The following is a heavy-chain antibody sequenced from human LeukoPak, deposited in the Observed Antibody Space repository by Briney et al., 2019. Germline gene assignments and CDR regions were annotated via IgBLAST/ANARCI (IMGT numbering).Heavy chain of an antibody. CDR1: GYSFTGHY. D-gene: IGHD3-22*01. CDR2: INPKSGGT. J-gene: IGHJ4*02. Sequence: GASVKVSCKASGYSFTGHYMHWVRQAPGQGLEWMGWINPKSGGTNYAQKFQGRVTMTRDTSISTAYMDMSSLRSDDTAVYYCAKGHGDASGYYYFDSWGQGTLVTVST. CDR3: AKGHGDASGYYYFDS. V-gene: IGHV1-2*02.